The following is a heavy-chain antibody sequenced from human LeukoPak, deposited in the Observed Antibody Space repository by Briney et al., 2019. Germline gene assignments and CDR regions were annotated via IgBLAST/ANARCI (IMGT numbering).Heavy chain of an antibody. CDR3: AGHHPRDTVDF. Sequence: SETLSLTCTVSGGSISTYYWGWIRQPPGKGLEWIAYVSDIGSINYNPSLKSRVTISLDTSKNQLSLKLSSVTAADTAVYYCAGHHPRDTVDFWGQGTLVTVSS. CDR2: VSDIGSI. V-gene: IGHV4-59*08. D-gene: IGHD2-21*01. CDR1: GGSISTYY. J-gene: IGHJ4*02.